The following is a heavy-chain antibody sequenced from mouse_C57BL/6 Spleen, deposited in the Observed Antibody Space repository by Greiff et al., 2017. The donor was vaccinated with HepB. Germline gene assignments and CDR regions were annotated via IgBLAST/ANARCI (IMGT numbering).Heavy chain of an antibody. V-gene: IGHV1-15*01. CDR3: TRGGPYAMDD. Sequence: QVQLKESGAELVRPGASVTLSCKASGYTFTDYEMHWVKQTPVHGLEWIGAIDPETGGTAYNQKFKGKAILTADKSSSTAYMELRSLTSEDAAVYYGTRGGPYAMDDWGQGTSVTVSS. CDR1: GYTFTDYE. J-gene: IGHJ4*01. D-gene: IGHD1-1*02. CDR2: IDPETGGT.